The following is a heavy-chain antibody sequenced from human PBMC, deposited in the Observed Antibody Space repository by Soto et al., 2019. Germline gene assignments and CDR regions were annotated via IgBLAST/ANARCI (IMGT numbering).Heavy chain of an antibody. Sequence: ASVKVSCKASGYTFTSYAMHWVRQAPGQRLEWMGWINAGNGNTKCSQKFQGRVTITRDTSASTAYMELSSLRSEDTAVYYCARADDFWSGHAVDLDVWGKGTTVTVSS. CDR3: ARADDFWSGHAVDLDV. CDR2: INAGNGNT. V-gene: IGHV1-3*01. J-gene: IGHJ6*04. CDR1: GYTFTSYA. D-gene: IGHD3-3*01.